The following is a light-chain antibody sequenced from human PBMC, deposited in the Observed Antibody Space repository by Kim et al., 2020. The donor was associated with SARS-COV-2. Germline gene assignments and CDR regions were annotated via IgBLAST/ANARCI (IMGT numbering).Light chain of an antibody. Sequence: ALVQTVRITGQGDSLRSSYASWYQQKPGQAPLLVVFAKNNRPSGIPDRFSGSSSGSTASLTIAGAQAEDDADYYCHSRDSIGNDVIFGGGTQLTVL. J-gene: IGLJ2*01. CDR3: HSRDSIGNDVI. CDR2: AKN. CDR1: SLRSSY. V-gene: IGLV3-19*01.